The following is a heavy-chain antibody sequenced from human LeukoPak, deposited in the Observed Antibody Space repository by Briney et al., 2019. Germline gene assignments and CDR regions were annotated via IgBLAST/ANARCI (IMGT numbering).Heavy chain of an antibody. Sequence: PSETLSLTCTVSGGSIRSYYWSWIRQPPGTGLEWIGYFYYSGSTNYNPSLKSRVTLSVDPSKNQFSLKLNSVTAADTAVYYCARKKGSGWDSWAFDIWDQGTMVTVSS. D-gene: IGHD6-19*01. CDR1: GGSIRSYY. CDR3: ARKKGSGWDSWAFDI. V-gene: IGHV4-59*01. J-gene: IGHJ3*02. CDR2: FYYSGST.